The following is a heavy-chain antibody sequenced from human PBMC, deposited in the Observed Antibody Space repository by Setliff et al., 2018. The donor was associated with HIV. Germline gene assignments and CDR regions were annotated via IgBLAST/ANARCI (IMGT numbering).Heavy chain of an antibody. V-gene: IGHV1-18*01. J-gene: IGHJ6*02. CDR2: ISPYIGHT. D-gene: IGHD6-19*01. CDR3: ARLGSGWSDSYYYAMDV. CDR1: GYTFTTYG. Sequence: ASVKVSCKASGYTFTTYGISWVRQAPGHGLEWMGWISPYIGHTNYAQNFQGRVTMTIDTSTSTAYMELRSLRSDDTAAYFCARLGSGWSDSYYYAMDVWGQGTTVTRLL.